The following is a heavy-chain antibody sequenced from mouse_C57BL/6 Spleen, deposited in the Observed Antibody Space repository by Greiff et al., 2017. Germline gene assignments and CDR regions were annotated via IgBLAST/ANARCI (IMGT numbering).Heavy chain of an antibody. D-gene: IGHD1-1*01. CDR1: GYAFSSYW. Sequence: VQLQESGAELVKPGASVKISCKASGYAFSSYWMNWVKQRPGTGLEGIGQIYPGDGDTNYNGKFKGKATLTADKSSSTAYMQLSSLTSEDSAVYFCARTTVVAEDYYFDYWGQGTTLTVSS. V-gene: IGHV1-80*01. CDR3: ARTTVVAEDYYFDY. J-gene: IGHJ2*01. CDR2: IYPGDGDT.